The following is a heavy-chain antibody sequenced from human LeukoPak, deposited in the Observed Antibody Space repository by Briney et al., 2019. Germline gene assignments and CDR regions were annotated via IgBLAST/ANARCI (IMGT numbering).Heavy chain of an antibody. CDR1: GFTVTSNH. J-gene: IGHJ4*02. D-gene: IGHD6-6*01. CDR3: ARDSTSHYFDY. CDR2: IYTGGTT. Sequence: AGGSLRVSCAASGFTVTSNHMNWVRQAPGKGLEWVSIIYTGGTTHYADSLKGRVTIFRDDSRNTLLLQMNSLRAEDTAVYYCARDSTSHYFDYWGQGTLVTVSS. V-gene: IGHV3-66*01.